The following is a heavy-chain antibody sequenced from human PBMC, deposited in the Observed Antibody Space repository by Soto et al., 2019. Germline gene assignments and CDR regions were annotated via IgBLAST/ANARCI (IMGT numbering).Heavy chain of an antibody. CDR2: ISPYNGNT. Sequence: QVQLVQSGAEVKIPGASVKVSCKASGYTFTTYGISWVRQAPGQWLEWMGWISPYNGNTIYAQRFQGRVSMTTDTSTTTAHMELRSLRVDDTAMYYCARVSATGRPFDYWGQGTLVTVSS. CDR3: ARVSATGRPFDY. CDR1: GYTFTTYG. V-gene: IGHV1-18*04. J-gene: IGHJ4*02. D-gene: IGHD6-13*01.